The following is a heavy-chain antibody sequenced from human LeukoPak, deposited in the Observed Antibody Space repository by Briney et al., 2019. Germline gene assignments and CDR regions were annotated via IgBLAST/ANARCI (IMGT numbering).Heavy chain of an antibody. CDR1: GFTFSSYA. CDR3: AKDKGFGGVIVMGRVDY. J-gene: IGHJ4*02. Sequence: GGSLRLSCAASGFTFSSYAMSWVRQAPGKGLEWVSAISGSGGSTYYADSVKGRFTISRDNSKNTLYLQMNSLRAEDTAVYYCAKDKGFGGVIVMGRVDYWGQGTLDTVSS. CDR2: ISGSGGST. D-gene: IGHD3-16*02. V-gene: IGHV3-23*01.